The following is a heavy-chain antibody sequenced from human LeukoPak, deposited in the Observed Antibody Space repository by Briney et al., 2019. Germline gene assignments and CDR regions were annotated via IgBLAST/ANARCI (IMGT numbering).Heavy chain of an antibody. D-gene: IGHD3-10*01. J-gene: IGHJ4*02. V-gene: IGHV1-2*02. CDR3: ARDWGDYGSGSYYFDY. CDR2: INPNSGDT. Sequence: ASVKVSCKASGYAFTGYYMHWVRQAPGQGLEWVGWINPNSGDTNFAQKFQGRVTMTRDTTITTAYMELSRLRSDDTGVYYCARDWGDYGSGSYYFDYWGQGTLVTVSS. CDR1: GYAFTGYY.